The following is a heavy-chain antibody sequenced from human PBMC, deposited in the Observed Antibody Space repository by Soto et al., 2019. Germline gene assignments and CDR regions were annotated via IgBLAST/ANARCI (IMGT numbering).Heavy chain of an antibody. Sequence: PGESLKISCKGSGYSFTSYWISWVRQMPGKGLERMGRIDPSDSYTNYSQSFQGHVTISADKSISTAYLQWSSLKASDTAMYYCASPKATYYYDSSGSNPLDYWGQGTLVTVSS. V-gene: IGHV5-10-1*01. D-gene: IGHD3-22*01. CDR1: GYSFTSYW. CDR2: IDPSDSYT. CDR3: ASPKATYYYDSSGSNPLDY. J-gene: IGHJ4*02.